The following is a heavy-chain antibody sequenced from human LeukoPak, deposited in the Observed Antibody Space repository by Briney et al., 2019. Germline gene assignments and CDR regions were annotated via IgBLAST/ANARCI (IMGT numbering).Heavy chain of an antibody. CDR1: GGSITSTFW. Sequence: SETPSLTCAVSGGSITSTFWWTWVRQPPGKGLEWIGDIYYSGSTNYNPSLKSRVTISVDKSNNQFSLNLSSVTAADTAVYYCASIEGPHSLAGYDQYYYYGMDVWGQGTTVTVSS. J-gene: IGHJ6*02. CDR2: IYYSGST. V-gene: IGHV4-4*02. CDR3: ASIEGPHSLAGYDQYYYYGMDV. D-gene: IGHD5-12*01.